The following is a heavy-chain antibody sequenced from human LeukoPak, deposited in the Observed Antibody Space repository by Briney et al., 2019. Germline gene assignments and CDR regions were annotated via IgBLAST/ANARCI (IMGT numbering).Heavy chain of an antibody. V-gene: IGHV3-7*03. Sequence: GGSLRLSCTASGFIFSDYWMSWVRQAPGKGLEWVATIKEDESEKYFVDSVKGRFSISRDNPKNSLYLQMNSLRAEDTAVYYCAKFISPPGSWIYYYYGMDVWGQGTTVTVSS. CDR1: GFIFSDYW. CDR2: IKEDESEK. D-gene: IGHD3-10*01. J-gene: IGHJ6*02. CDR3: AKFISPPGSWIYYYYGMDV.